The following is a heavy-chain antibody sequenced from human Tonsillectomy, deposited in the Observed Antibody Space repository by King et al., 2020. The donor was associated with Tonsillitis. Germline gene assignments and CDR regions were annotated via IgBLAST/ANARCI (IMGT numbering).Heavy chain of an antibody. CDR1: GYSFTSYW. V-gene: IGHV5-10-1*03. J-gene: IGHJ6*03. Sequence: EVQLVESGAEVKKPGESLRISCKGSGYSFTSYWISWVRQMPGKGLEWMGRIDPSDSYTNYSPSFQGHVTISADKSISTASLQWSSLKASDTAMYYCAGRVLSYDISTGATFYYMDVWGKGTTVTVSS. D-gene: IGHD3-9*01. CDR3: AGRVLSYDISTGATFYYMDV. CDR2: IDPSDSYT.